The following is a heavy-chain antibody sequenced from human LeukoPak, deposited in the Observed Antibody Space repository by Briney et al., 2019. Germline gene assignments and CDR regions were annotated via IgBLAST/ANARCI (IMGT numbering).Heavy chain of an antibody. CDR1: GYTFTSYD. CDR3: ARANSGYFDWLPPFYYYGMDV. CDR2: MNPNSGNT. Sequence: ASVKVSCKASGYTFTSYDINCVRQATGQGLEWMGWMNPNSGNTGYAQKFQGRVTMTRNTSISTAYMELSSLRSEDTAVYYCARANSGYFDWLPPFYYYGMDVWGQGTTVTVSS. J-gene: IGHJ6*02. V-gene: IGHV1-8*01. D-gene: IGHD3-9*01.